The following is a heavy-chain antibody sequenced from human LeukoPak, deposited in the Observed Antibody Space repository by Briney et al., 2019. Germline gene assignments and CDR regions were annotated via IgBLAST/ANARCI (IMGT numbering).Heavy chain of an antibody. V-gene: IGHV3-74*01. CDR1: GFTFSSYW. Sequence: GGSLRLSCAASGFTFSSYWMHWVRQAPGKGLVWVSHINSGGSSTRYADSVKGRFTISRDNAKNTLYLQMNSLRAEDTAVYYCATSTWYKFDYWGQGTLVTVSS. CDR2: INSGGSST. CDR3: ATSTWYKFDY. D-gene: IGHD6-13*01. J-gene: IGHJ4*02.